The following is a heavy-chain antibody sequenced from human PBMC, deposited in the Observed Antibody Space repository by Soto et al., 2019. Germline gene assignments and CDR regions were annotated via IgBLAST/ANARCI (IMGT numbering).Heavy chain of an antibody. J-gene: IGHJ4*02. CDR2: IHYSGTT. CDR1: GTSISSYY. D-gene: IGHD1-1*01. CDR3: ARYNSYDIDY. Sequence: SETLSLTCTVSGTSISSYYWSWIRQPPGKGLEWIANIHYSGTTNYNPSLASRVTLSVDTSKNQFSLKMTSVTAADRAMYFCARYNSYDIDYWGRGTLVTVSS. V-gene: IGHV4-59*01.